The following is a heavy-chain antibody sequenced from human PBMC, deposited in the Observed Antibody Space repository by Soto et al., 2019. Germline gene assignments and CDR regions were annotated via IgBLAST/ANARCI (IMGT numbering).Heavy chain of an antibody. J-gene: IGHJ4*02. CDR1: GFSITTSGVG. CDR2: IYWDDDK. CDR3: AHRKPGYYFDY. D-gene: IGHD7-27*01. Sequence: QITLKESGPTLVKPTQTLTLTCTLSGFSITTSGVGVGWIRQPPGKALEWLALIYWDDDKRYSPSLKSRLTITKDTSKNQVVLTMTTMDPVDTATYYCAHRKPGYYFDYWGQGTLVTVSS. V-gene: IGHV2-5*02.